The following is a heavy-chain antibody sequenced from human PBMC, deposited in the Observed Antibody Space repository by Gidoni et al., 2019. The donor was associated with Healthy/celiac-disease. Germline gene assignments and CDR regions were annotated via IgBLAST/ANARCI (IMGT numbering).Heavy chain of an antibody. CDR2: IYYSGST. J-gene: IGHJ4*02. V-gene: IGHV4-31*03. Sequence: QVQLQESGPGLVKPSQTLSLTCTVSGGSIRSGGYYWSWIRQHPGKGLEWIGYIYYSGSTYYNPSLKSRVTISVDTSKNQFSLKLSSVTAADTAVYYCARGGDDNPRYSGYGVFDYWGQGTLVTVSS. CDR1: GGSIRSGGYY. D-gene: IGHD5-12*01. CDR3: ARGGDDNPRYSGYGVFDY.